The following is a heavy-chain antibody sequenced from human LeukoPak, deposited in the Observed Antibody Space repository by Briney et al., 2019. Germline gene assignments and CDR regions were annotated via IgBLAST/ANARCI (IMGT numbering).Heavy chain of an antibody. V-gene: IGHV3-30*04. D-gene: IGHD1-26*01. CDR3: ARGTSGSDAFDI. CDR1: GFTFSSYA. J-gene: IGHJ3*02. Sequence: GGSLRLSCAASGFTFSSYAMHWVRQAPGKGLEWVAVISYDGSNKYYADSVKGRFTISRDNSKNTLYLQMNSLRAEDTAVYYCARGTSGSDAFDIWGQGTMVTVSS. CDR2: ISYDGSNK.